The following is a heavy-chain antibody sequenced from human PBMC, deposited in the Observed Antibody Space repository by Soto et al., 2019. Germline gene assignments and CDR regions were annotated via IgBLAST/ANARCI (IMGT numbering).Heavy chain of an antibody. J-gene: IGHJ6*02. CDR2: INHSGST. CDR1: GGSFSGYY. Sequence: QVQLQQWGAGLLKPSETLSLTCAVYGGSFSGYYWSWIRQPPGKGLEWIGEINHSGSTNYNPSPKSRVXXSXDXXKNQFSLKLRSVTAADTAVYYCARGRGLRSPPRDVWGQGTTVTVSS. CDR3: ARGRGLRSPPRDV. D-gene: IGHD5-12*01. V-gene: IGHV4-34*01.